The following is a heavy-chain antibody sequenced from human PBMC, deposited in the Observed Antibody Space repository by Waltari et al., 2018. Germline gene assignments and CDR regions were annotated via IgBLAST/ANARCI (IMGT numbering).Heavy chain of an antibody. CDR1: GGSFRGYY. CDR2: INHSGST. J-gene: IGHJ5*02. CDR3: AGGELAQYNWFDP. Sequence: QVQLQQWGAGLLKPSETLSLTCAVYGGSFRGYYWSWIRQPPGKGLEWIGEINHSGSTNYNPSLKSRVTISVDTSKNQFSLKLSSVTAADTAVYYCAGGELAQYNWFDPWGQGTLVTVSS. D-gene: IGHD1-26*01. V-gene: IGHV4-34*01.